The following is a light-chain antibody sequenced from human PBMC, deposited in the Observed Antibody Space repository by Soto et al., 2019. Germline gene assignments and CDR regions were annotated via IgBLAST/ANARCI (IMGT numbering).Light chain of an antibody. J-gene: IGKJ1*01. Sequence: DIQMTQSPSTLSASVGDRVTVTCRASQNIGSWVAWYQQKPGKAPNLLIYKASTLENGVPSRFSGTGSGTEFTLTISSLQPDDFATDDCQHYSPYSARTFGQGTKVEVK. CDR2: KAS. CDR3: QHYSPYSART. CDR1: QNIGSW. V-gene: IGKV1-5*03.